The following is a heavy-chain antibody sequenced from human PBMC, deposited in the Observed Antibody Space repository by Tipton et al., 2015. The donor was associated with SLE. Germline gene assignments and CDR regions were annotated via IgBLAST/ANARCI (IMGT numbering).Heavy chain of an antibody. Sequence: GSLRPSCAASEFTFSRYWMSWVRQAPGKGLEWVANINQDGSEKNYVDSVRGRFTISRDNANNSLYLQMNSLRDEDTAVYYCARGDANSGDYWGQGTLATVSS. CDR2: INQDGSEK. V-gene: IGHV3-7*04. D-gene: IGHD5-24*01. CDR1: EFTFSRYW. CDR3: ARGDANSGDY. J-gene: IGHJ4*02.